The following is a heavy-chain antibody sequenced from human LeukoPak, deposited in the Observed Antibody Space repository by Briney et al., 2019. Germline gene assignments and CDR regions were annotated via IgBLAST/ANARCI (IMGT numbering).Heavy chain of an antibody. D-gene: IGHD3-3*01. CDR2: IYYSGTT. CDR1: GGSMYTYY. CDR3: ANGPSDYDFWSGYYPGYYYYYMDV. J-gene: IGHJ6*03. Sequence: PSETLSLTCSVSGGSMYTYYWSWIRQPPGKGLEYVGHIYYSGTTNYNPSLKSRVTISVDTSKNQFSLKLSSVTAADTAVYYCANGPSDYDFWSGYYPGYYYYYMDVWGKGTTVTVSS. V-gene: IGHV4-59*01.